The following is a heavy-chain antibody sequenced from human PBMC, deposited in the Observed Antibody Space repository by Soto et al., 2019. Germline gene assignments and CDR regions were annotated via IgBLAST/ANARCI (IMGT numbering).Heavy chain of an antibody. D-gene: IGHD6-13*01. Sequence: QVQLVQSGAEVKKPGASVKVSCKASGYTFTSYDINWVRQATGQGLEWMGWMNPNSGNTGYAQKSQGRVTMTRNTSISTAYMELSSLRSEDTAVYYCAWWEQQLAPFDPWGQGTLVTVSS. CDR1: GYTFTSYD. CDR3: AWWEQQLAPFDP. J-gene: IGHJ5*02. CDR2: MNPNSGNT. V-gene: IGHV1-8*01.